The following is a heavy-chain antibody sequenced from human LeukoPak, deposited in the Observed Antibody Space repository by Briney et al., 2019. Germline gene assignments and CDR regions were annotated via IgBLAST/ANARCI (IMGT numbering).Heavy chain of an antibody. J-gene: IGHJ6*03. Sequence: PGRSLRLSCAASGFTFSSYAMHWVRQAPGKGLEWVAVISYDGSNKYYADSVKGRFTISRDNSKNTLYLQMNSLRAEGTAVYYCARDRDYDFWSGYYTPWTYYYYYMDVWGKGTTVTVSS. D-gene: IGHD3-3*01. CDR3: ARDRDYDFWSGYYTPWTYYYYYMDV. V-gene: IGHV3-30*01. CDR2: ISYDGSNK. CDR1: GFTFSSYA.